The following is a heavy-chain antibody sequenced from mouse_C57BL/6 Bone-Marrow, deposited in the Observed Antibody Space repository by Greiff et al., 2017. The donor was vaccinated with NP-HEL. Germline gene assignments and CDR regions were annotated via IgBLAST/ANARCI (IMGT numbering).Heavy chain of an antibody. Sequence: VQLQQPGAELVKPGASVKVSCKASGYTFTSYWMHWVKQRPGQGLEWIGRIHPSDSATNYNQKFQGKATLTVDKSSSTAYMQLSSLTSEDSAVYYCASIRAWFAYWGQGTLVTVSA. CDR1: GYTFTSYW. CDR2: IHPSDSAT. CDR3: ASIRAWFAY. V-gene: IGHV1-74*01. J-gene: IGHJ3*01.